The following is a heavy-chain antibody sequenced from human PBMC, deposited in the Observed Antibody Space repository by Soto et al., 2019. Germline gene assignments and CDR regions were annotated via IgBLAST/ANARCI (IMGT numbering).Heavy chain of an antibody. D-gene: IGHD2-2*01. V-gene: IGHV4-30-4*01. J-gene: IGHJ5*02. CDR3: GRDLTSNANCIDP. CDR2: IYYTGKT. Sequence: KPSETLSLTCSVSGDYIHVGGYYWTWIRQRPGKGLEWMGYIYYTGKTYYNPSLESRRTMSVDRSKNQFSLRLTSVTAADTAVYFCGRDLTSNANCIDPWGQGTLVTVSS. CDR1: GDYIHVGGYY.